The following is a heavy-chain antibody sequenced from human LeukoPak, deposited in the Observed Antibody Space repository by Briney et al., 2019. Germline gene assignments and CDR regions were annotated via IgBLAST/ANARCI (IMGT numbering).Heavy chain of an antibody. Sequence: TSETLSLTCTVSSGSISSSTYYWGWIRQPPGKGLEWIGTIYYTGSTYYNPSLKSRVTISVDTSKNQFSLTLTSVTAADTAVYYCAKMTIHGDSVVWGQGGLVTVSS. V-gene: IGHV4-39*07. CDR2: IYYTGST. D-gene: IGHD4-17*01. CDR1: SGSISSSTYY. J-gene: IGHJ4*02. CDR3: AKMTIHGDSVV.